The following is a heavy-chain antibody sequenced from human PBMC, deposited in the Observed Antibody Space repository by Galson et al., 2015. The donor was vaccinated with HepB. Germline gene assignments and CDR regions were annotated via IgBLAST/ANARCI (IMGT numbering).Heavy chain of an antibody. CDR1: GSIFNNYN. CDR2: ISSDSTYI. J-gene: IGHJ4*02. D-gene: IGHD7-27*01. CDR3: ARDRPLGAPLDY. V-gene: IGHV3-21*01. Sequence: SLRLSCAASGSIFNNYNMIWVRQAPGKGLEWVSSISSDSTYIFFADSVKGRFTISRDNTKNSLSLQMNSLRAEDTALYFCARDRPLGAPLDYWGQGTLVTVSS.